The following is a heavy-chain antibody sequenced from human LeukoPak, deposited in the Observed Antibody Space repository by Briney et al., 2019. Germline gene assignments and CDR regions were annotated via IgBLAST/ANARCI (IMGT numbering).Heavy chain of an antibody. V-gene: IGHV4-31*03. CDR2: IYSRGST. CDR3: AGEKTGGYGSGSSYWYFDF. J-gene: IGHJ2*01. D-gene: IGHD3-10*01. CDR1: GGAISGGTYY. Sequence: SQTLSLTCTVSGGAISGGTYYWSWIRPHPGKGLEWIGYIYSRGSTYYHPSLKSRVTISVDTSKHQFSLKLNSVTAADTAVYYCAGEKTGGYGSGSSYWYFDFWGRGNLVTVSA.